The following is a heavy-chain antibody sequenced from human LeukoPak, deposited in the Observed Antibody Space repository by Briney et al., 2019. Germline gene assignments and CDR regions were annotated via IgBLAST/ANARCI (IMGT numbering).Heavy chain of an antibody. J-gene: IGHJ4*02. V-gene: IGHV1-69*06. D-gene: IGHD3-9*01. CDR2: IIPIFGTA. CDR1: GGTFSSYA. CDR3: AREERYFDWLSGDFDY. Sequence: EASVKVSCKASGGTFSSYAISWVRQAPGQGLEWMGGIIPIFGTANYAQKFQGRVTITADKSTSTAYMELSSLRSEDTAVYYCAREERYFDWLSGDFDYWGQGTLVTVSS.